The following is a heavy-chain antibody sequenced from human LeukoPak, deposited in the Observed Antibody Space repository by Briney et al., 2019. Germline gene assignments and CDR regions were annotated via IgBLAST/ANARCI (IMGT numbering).Heavy chain of an antibody. CDR3: ARVPRSVVVPAATHYFDY. CDR1: GGSFSGYY. V-gene: IGHV4-34*01. J-gene: IGHJ4*02. CDR2: INHSGST. D-gene: IGHD2-2*01. Sequence: PSETLSLTCAVYGGSFSGYYWSWIRQPPGKGLEWIGEINHSGSTNYNPSLKSRVTISVDTSKNQFSLKLSSVTAADTAVYYCARVPRSVVVPAATHYFDYWGQGTLVTVSS.